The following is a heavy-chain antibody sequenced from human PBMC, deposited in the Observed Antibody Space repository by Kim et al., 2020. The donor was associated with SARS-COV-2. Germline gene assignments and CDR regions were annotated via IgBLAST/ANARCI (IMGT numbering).Heavy chain of an antibody. V-gene: IGHV4-34*01. CDR3: ARRRPYGDYVDY. Sequence: SETLSLTCAVYGGSFSGYYWSWIRQPPGKGLEWIGEINHSGSTNYNPSLKSRVTISVDTSKNQFSLKLSSVTAADTAVYYCARRRPYGDYVDYWGQGTLVTVSS. J-gene: IGHJ4*02. D-gene: IGHD4-17*01. CDR1: GGSFSGYY. CDR2: INHSGST.